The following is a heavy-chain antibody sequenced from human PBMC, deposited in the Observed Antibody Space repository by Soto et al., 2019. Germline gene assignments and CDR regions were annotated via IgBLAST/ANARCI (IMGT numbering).Heavy chain of an antibody. CDR1: GFTFSSYA. J-gene: IGHJ3*02. Sequence: EMKLVESGGGLVQPGRSRRVSCAASGFTFSSYAFNWVRQAPGKGLEWISYISVGGGSIFYADSVKGRFTISRDDAQNSLNLPMNTLRGEDTALYFCVRADMWAFDIWGQGTTVIVSS. V-gene: IGHV3-48*01. CDR3: VRADMWAFDI. CDR2: ISVGGGSI. D-gene: IGHD2-15*01.